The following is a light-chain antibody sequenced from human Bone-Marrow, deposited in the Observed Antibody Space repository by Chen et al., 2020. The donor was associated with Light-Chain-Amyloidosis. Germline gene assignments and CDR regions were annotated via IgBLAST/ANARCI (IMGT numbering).Light chain of an antibody. CDR2: KVS. J-gene: IGKJ4*01. Sequence: DVVMTQSPLSLPVTLGQPASISCRSSQSLVNSDGNTYLNWFQQRPGQSPRRLIYKVSNRDSGVPDRFSGSGSGTDFTLTISRVEAEDVGVYYYLQAIHWPPTFGGGSKVEIK. CDR1: QSLVNSDGNTY. V-gene: IGKV2-30*01. CDR3: LQAIHWPPT.